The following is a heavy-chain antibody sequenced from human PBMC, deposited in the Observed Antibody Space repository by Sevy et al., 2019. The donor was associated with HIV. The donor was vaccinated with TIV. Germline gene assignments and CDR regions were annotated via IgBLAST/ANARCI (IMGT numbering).Heavy chain of an antibody. V-gene: IGHV4-59*08. J-gene: IGHJ4*02. CDR1: GGSLTSLY. CDR2: IYYNGHI. CDR3: AGENAWGRCYS. D-gene: IGHD1-26*01. Sequence: SETLSLTCTVSGGSLTSLYSNWIRQPPGKGLEWIANIYYNGHINYNPSLKSRDTLSLDTSKNQFSLRLSAVTAADTAMYYCAGENAWGRCYSWGQGTLVTVSS.